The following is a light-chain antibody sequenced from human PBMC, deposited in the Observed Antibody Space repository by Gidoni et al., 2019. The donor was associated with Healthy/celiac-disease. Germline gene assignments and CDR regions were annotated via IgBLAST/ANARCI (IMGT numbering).Light chain of an antibody. V-gene: IGKV3-15*01. CDR2: GAS. CDR1: QSVSSN. Sequence: EIAMMPSPATLSVSPGERATLSCRATQSVSSNLAWYQQKPGQAPRLLIYGASTRATGIPARFSGSGSGTEFTLTISSLQSEDFAVYYCQQYNNWPPLTFGGGTKVEIK. CDR3: QQYNNWPPLT. J-gene: IGKJ4*01.